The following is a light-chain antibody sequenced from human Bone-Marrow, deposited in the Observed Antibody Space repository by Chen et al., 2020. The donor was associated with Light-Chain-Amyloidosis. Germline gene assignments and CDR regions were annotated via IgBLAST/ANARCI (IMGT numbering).Light chain of an antibody. J-gene: IGLJ3*02. Sequence: SYVLTQPSSVSVAPGQTATIACGGNNIGSTSLHWYQQTPGPAPLLVVYDDSARPSGLPERCSSANSGNTATLTISRVEAGDEADYYCQVWDRSSDRPVFGGGTKLTVL. CDR2: DDS. CDR3: QVWDRSSDRPV. V-gene: IGLV3-21*02. CDR1: NIGSTS.